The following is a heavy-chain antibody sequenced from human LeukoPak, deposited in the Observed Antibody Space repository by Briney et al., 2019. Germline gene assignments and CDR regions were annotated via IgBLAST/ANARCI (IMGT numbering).Heavy chain of an antibody. CDR2: IYYSGST. CDR1: GGSISSGDYY. Sequence: SETPSLTCTVSGGSISSGDYYWSWIRQPPGKGLEWIGYIYYSGSTYYNPSLKSRVTISVDTSKNQFSLKLSSVTAADTAVCYCATDQDYGDYGWGQGTLVTVSS. J-gene: IGHJ4*02. D-gene: IGHD4-17*01. CDR3: ATDQDYGDYG. V-gene: IGHV4-30-4*08.